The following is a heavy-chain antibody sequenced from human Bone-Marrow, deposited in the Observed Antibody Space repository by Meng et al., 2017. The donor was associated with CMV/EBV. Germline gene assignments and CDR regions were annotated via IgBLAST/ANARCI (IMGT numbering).Heavy chain of an antibody. CDR3: AGVCFTIISRPWSAKEYGMDD. V-gene: IGHV4-34*01. J-gene: IGHJ6*02. CDR2: INQSGST. D-gene: IGHD3-3*01. Sequence: SETLSLTCAVYGGSFSGYYWSWIRQPPGKGLEWIGEINQSGSTNYNPSLKSRVTISVDTSKNQFSLKLSSVTAADTAVYYCAGVCFTIISRPWSAKEYGMDDWGQGTTVTASS. CDR1: GGSFSGYY.